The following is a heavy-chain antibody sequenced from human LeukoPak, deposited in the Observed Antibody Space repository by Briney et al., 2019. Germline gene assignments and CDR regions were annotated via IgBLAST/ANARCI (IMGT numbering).Heavy chain of an antibody. V-gene: IGHV1-69*13. J-gene: IGHJ6*02. CDR3: ARDGLAYCGGDCSGYMDV. Sequence: ASVKVSCKASGGTFSSYAISWVRQAPGQGLEWMGGIIPIFGTANYAQKFQGRVTITADESTSTAYMELSSLRSEDTAVYYCARDGLAYCGGDCSGYMDVWGQGTTVTVSS. CDR1: GGTFSSYA. CDR2: IIPIFGTA. D-gene: IGHD2-21*02.